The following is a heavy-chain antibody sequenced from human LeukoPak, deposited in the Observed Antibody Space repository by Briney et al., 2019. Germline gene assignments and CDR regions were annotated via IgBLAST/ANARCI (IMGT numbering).Heavy chain of an antibody. J-gene: IGHJ4*02. CDR3: AKLSGIAAVEYYFDY. V-gene: IGHV3-23*01. Sequence: PGGSLRLSCAASGFTFSSYAMSWVRQAPGKGLEWVSAIRGSGGSTYYADSVKGRFTISRDNSKNTLYLQMNSLRAEDTAVYYCAKLSGIAAVEYYFDYWGQGTLVTVSS. CDR2: IRGSGGST. CDR1: GFTFSSYA. D-gene: IGHD6-13*01.